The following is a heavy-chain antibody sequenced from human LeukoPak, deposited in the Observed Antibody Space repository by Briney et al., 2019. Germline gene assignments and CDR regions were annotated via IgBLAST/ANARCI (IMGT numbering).Heavy chain of an antibody. D-gene: IGHD6-6*01. CDR2: ISYDGSNK. J-gene: IGHJ6*03. V-gene: IGHV3-30-3*02. CDR1: GFTFSSYA. CDR3: AKSPIGAYYYYYMDV. Sequence: GRSLRLSCAASGFTFSSYAMHWVRQAPGKGLEWVAVISYDGSNKYYADSVKGRLTISRDNSKNTLYLQMNSLRPEDTAVYYCAKSPIGAYYYYYMDVWGKGATVTVSS.